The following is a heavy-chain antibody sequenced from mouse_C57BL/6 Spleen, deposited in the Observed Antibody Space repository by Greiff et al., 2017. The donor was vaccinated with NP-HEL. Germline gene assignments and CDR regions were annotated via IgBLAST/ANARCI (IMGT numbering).Heavy chain of an antibody. V-gene: IGHV1-62-2*01. CDR3: AIHDDYDYGVYYFDY. D-gene: IGHD2-4*01. Sequence: QVHVKQSGAELVKPGASVKLSCKASGYTFTEYPIHWVKQRSGQGLEWIGWFYPGSGSIKYNEKFKVKATLTADKASSTVYMELSRLTSENAAVYFCAIHDDYDYGVYYFDYWGQGTTLTVSS. CDR2: FYPGSGSI. J-gene: IGHJ2*01. CDR1: GYTFTEYP.